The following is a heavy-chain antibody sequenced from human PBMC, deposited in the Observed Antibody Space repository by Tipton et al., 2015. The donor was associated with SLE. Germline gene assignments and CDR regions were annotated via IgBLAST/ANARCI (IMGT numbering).Heavy chain of an antibody. CDR2: IYTSGST. V-gene: IGHV4-61*02. Sequence: TLSLTCTVSGGSISSGSYYWSWIRQPAGKGLEWIGRIYTSGSTNYNPSLKSRVTISVDTSKNQFSLKLSSVTAADTAVYYCARLRIYRGHTNSDYLDHWGQGTPVTVSS. CDR1: GGSISSGSYY. J-gene: IGHJ4*02. D-gene: IGHD2-8*01. CDR3: ARLRIYRGHTNSDYLDH.